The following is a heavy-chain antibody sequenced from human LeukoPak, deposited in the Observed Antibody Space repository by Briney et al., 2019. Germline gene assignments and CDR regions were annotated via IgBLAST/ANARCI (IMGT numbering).Heavy chain of an antibody. V-gene: IGHV1-46*01. J-gene: IGHJ4*02. Sequence: ASVKVSCKASGYTFTSYHMHWVRLAPGQGLEWMGIINPSGGSTYYAQKFQGRLTVTRDTSTSTVYMDLSSLRSEDTAVSYCARGSPLLWGQGTLVTVSS. CDR1: GYTFTSYH. CDR3: ARGSPLL. CDR2: INPSGGST. D-gene: IGHD1-26*01.